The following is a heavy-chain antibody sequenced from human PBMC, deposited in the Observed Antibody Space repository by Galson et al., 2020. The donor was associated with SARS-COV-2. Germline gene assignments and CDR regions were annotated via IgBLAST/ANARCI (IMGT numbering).Heavy chain of an antibody. CDR2: ISRSSTYI. V-gene: IGHV3-21*01. CDR1: GFTFSSYS. J-gene: IGHJ2*01. CDR3: AKVAVPSTGDYWCFDL. D-gene: IGHD6-19*01. Sequence: GGSLRLSCAGSGFTFSSYSMSWVRQHPVKGLEWVSSISRSSTYIYYADSVKGRFTISRDNARNSLYMQMNSLRGEDTAVYFCAKVAVPSTGDYWCFDLWGRGTLVTVSS.